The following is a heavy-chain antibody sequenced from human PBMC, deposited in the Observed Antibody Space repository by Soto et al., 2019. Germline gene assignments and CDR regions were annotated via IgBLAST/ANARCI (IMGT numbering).Heavy chain of an antibody. J-gene: IGHJ4*02. CDR2: ISGSGGST. D-gene: IGHD3-22*01. CDR3: AKDLTPSRYYYDSSGYYYNFDY. CDR1: GFTFSSYA. V-gene: IGHV3-23*01. Sequence: GGSLRLSCAASGFTFSSYAMSWVRQAPGKGLEWVSAISGSGGSTYYADSVKGRFTISRDNSKNTLYLQMNSLRAEDTAVYYCAKDLTPSRYYYDSSGYYYNFDYWGQGTLVTVSS.